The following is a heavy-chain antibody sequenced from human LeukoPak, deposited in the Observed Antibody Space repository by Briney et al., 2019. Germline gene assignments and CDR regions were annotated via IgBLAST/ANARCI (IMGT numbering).Heavy chain of an antibody. V-gene: IGHV4-34*01. D-gene: IGHD4-17*01. J-gene: IGHJ4*02. Sequence: SETLSLTCTVSGGSISGYYWSWIRQPPGKGLEWIGEINHSGSTNYNPSLKSRVTISVDTSKNQFSLKLSSVTAADTAVYYCARGTMTTVTYYFGYWGQGTLVTVSS. CDR3: ARGTMTTVTYYFGY. CDR2: INHSGST. CDR1: GGSISGYY.